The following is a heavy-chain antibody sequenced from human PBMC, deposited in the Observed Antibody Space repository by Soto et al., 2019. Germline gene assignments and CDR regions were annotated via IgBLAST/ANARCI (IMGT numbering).Heavy chain of an antibody. CDR2: IYYSGST. V-gene: IGHV4-31*02. D-gene: IGHD3-22*01. CDR1: GGSISSGGYY. CDR3: ARGPHIVVVTTYYFDY. J-gene: IGHJ4*02. Sequence: LCGGSISSGGYYWSWIRQHPGKGLEWIGYIYYSGSTYYNPSLKSRVTISVDTSKNQFSLKLSSVTAADTAVYYCARGPHIVVVTTYYFDYWGQGTLVTVSS.